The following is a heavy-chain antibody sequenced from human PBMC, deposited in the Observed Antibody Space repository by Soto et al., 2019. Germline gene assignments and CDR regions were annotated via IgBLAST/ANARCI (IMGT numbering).Heavy chain of an antibody. CDR2: ISSSSSYI. V-gene: IGHV3-21*01. CDR1: GFTFSSYS. CDR3: ARGQDTAMVYFDY. Sequence: PGGSLRLSCAASGFTFSSYSMNWVRQAPGKGLEWVSSISSSSSYIYYADSVKGRFTISRDNAKNSLYLQMNSLRAEDTAVYYCARGQDTAMVYFDYWGQGTLVTVSS. D-gene: IGHD5-18*01. J-gene: IGHJ4*02.